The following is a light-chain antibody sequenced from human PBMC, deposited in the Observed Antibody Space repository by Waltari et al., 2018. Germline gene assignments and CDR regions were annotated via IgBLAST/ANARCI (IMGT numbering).Light chain of an antibody. Sequence: QSALPQPPSVSGPPGQSIPISCTATRRHICGYTYVSWYQQHPGKAPNLLIYDVSKRPSGVSNRFSGSKSGNTASLSISGLQADDEAEYYCSSYSTNSAHVFGTGTKVTFL. J-gene: IGLJ1*01. CDR3: SSYSTNSAHV. CDR2: DVS. CDR1: RRHICGYTY. V-gene: IGLV2-14*03.